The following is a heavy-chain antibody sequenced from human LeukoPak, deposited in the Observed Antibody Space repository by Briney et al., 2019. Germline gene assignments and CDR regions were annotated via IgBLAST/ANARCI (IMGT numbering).Heavy chain of an antibody. CDR2: FDPEDGET. CDR3: ATTSSATSGWFLDGFDI. CDR1: GYTLTELS. Sequence: GASVKVSCKVSGYTLTELSMHWVRQAPGKGLEWMGGFDPEDGETIYAQKFQGRVTMTEDTSTDTAYIELSSLRSEDTAVYYCATTSSATSGWFLDGFDIWGQGTMVIVSS. V-gene: IGHV1-24*01. D-gene: IGHD6-19*01. J-gene: IGHJ3*02.